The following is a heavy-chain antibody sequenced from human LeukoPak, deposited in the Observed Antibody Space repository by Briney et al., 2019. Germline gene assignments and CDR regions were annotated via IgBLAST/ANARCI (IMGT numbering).Heavy chain of an antibody. CDR2: SRWEICST. CDR3: ANDDAWDIVATIFSRREAYYSYYMDV. CDR1: GFTFDEYT. J-gene: IGHJ6*03. Sequence: GGSLRDSCAASGFTFDEYTMHWVRQAPGKGLDWVSLSRWEICSTYYADSVKGRFTISRDNSKNPVYMQMNSMRTEGTALYYCANDDAWDIVATIFSRREAYYSYYMDVWGRGATVSVSS. V-gene: IGHV3-43*01. D-gene: IGHD5-12*01.